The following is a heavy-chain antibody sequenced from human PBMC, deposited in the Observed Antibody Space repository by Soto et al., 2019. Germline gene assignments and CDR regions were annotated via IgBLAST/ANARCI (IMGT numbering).Heavy chain of an antibody. CDR2: INSYGSST. J-gene: IGHJ4*02. D-gene: IGHD6-19*01. CDR3: ASWGYSSGWPFDY. Sequence: GSLSLSCAVSGFSLSSYWMHWVRQAPGKGLVWVSRINSYGSSTSYADSVKGRFTTSRDNAKNTLYLQMNSLRAEDTAVYYWASWGYSSGWPFDYWGQGTLVTVSS. CDR1: GFSLSSYW. V-gene: IGHV3-74*01.